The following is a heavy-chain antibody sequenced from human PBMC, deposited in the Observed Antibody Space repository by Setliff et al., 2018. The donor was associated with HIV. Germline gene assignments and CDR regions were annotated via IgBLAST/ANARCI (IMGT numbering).Heavy chain of an antibody. V-gene: IGHV5-51*01. CDR2: IYPSDSDT. Sequence: PGESLKISCRGFGYNFNNYWIDWVRQMPGKGLEWMGTIYPSDSDTKYNPSFQGHVSISADRSIGTTYLQWSSLRASDTAMYYCAKAGGDSWGQGTLVTV. CDR3: AKAGGDS. J-gene: IGHJ5*01. CDR1: GYNFNNYW. D-gene: IGHD3-10*01.